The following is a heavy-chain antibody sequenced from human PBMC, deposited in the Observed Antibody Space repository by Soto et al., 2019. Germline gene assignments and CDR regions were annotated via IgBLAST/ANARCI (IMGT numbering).Heavy chain of an antibody. CDR2: IPYDGSNK. Sequence: PGGSLRLSCAASGFTFRNYIMHWVRQAPGKGLEWVAVIPYDGSNKYYADSVKGRFTISRDNSKNTVYLQMSSLRAEDTAVYYCAREDIIVMVAGTCDHWGQGSLGTVS. D-gene: IGHD2-15*01. J-gene: IGHJ4*02. V-gene: IGHV3-30-3*01. CDR3: AREDIIVMVAGTCDH. CDR1: GFTFRNYI.